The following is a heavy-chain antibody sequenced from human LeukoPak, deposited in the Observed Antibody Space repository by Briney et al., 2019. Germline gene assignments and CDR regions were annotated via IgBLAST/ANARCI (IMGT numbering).Heavy chain of an antibody. CDR3: ARDLSDYYDSSGYYYVGNY. Sequence: ASVKVSCKASGGTFSSYAISWVRQAPGQGLEWMGGIIPIFGTANYAQKFQGRVTITADESTSTAYMELSSLRSEDTAVYYCARDLSDYYDSSGYYYVGNYWGQGTLVTVSS. CDR1: GGTFSSYA. J-gene: IGHJ4*02. V-gene: IGHV1-69*13. CDR2: IIPIFGTA. D-gene: IGHD3-22*01.